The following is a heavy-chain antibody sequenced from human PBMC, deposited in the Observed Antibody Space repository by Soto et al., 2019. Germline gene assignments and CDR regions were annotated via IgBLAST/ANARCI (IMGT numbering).Heavy chain of an antibody. Sequence: QVQLVQSGAEGQKPGSSVKVSCKASVGTFSSLAISWVRQAPGQGLEWMGGLVPVFGTANYAQKFQDRVTITADKSTSTSYMELRILRSEDTAVYYCARRPGVFDYWGQGTLVTVSS. CDR1: VGTFSSLA. CDR3: ARRPGVFDY. D-gene: IGHD3-10*01. J-gene: IGHJ4*02. CDR2: LVPVFGTA. V-gene: IGHV1-69*06.